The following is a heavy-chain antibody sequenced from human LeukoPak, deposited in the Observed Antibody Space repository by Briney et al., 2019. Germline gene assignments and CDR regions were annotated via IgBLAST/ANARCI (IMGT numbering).Heavy chain of an antibody. V-gene: IGHV1-3*01. Sequence: ASVKVSCKASGYTFTSYAMHWVRQAPGQRLEWMGWINAGNGNTKYSQKFQGRVTITRDTSASTAYMELSSLRSEDTAVYYCARGDSGWYMQFDYWGQGTLVTVSS. D-gene: IGHD6-19*01. CDR3: ARGDSGWYMQFDY. CDR1: GYTFTSYA. J-gene: IGHJ4*02. CDR2: INAGNGNT.